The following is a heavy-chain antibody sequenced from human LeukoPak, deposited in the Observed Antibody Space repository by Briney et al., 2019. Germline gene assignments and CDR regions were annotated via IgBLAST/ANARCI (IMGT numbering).Heavy chain of an antibody. CDR1: GFTFGSYS. Sequence: PGGSLRLSCAASGFTFGSYSMNWVRQAPGKGLEWVSSISSSSSYIYYADSVKGRFTISRDNAKNSLYLQMNSLRAEDTAVYYCARFPQGYCSGGSCYAPLDYWGQGTLVTVSS. CDR2: ISSSSSYI. V-gene: IGHV3-21*01. J-gene: IGHJ4*02. CDR3: ARFPQGYCSGGSCYAPLDY. D-gene: IGHD2-15*01.